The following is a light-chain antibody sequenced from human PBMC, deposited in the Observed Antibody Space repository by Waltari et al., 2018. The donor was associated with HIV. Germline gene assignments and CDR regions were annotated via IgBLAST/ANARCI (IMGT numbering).Light chain of an antibody. CDR2: DAS. V-gene: IGKV1-39*01. CDR1: QTVNNK. J-gene: IGKJ3*01. CDR3: QQSFSYPLT. Sequence: DIQMTQSPSSLSASVGDSVTITCRASQTVNNKLNWYQQKPGEAPKVVIYDASTLEGGVPSRFRGGGSRTDFTLTITSLQLDDFATYFCQQSFSYPLTFGPGTKVDI.